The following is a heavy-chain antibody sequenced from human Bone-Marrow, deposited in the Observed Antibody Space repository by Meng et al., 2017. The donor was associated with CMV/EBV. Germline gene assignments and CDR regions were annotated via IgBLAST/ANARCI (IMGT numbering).Heavy chain of an antibody. CDR3: ARLGSSTWNY. Sequence: ASVKVSCKASGYTFTNYDINWVRQAPGQGLEWMGWMNPNIGNTGYAQKFQGRVTMTRDTSISTAYMELSRLRSDDTAVYYCARLGSSTWNYWGQGTLVTFSS. CDR1: GYTFTNYD. J-gene: IGHJ4*02. D-gene: IGHD3-16*01. CDR2: MNPNIGNT. V-gene: IGHV1-8*01.